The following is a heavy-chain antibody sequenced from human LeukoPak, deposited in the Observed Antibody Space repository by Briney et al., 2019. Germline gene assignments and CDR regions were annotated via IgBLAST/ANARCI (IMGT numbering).Heavy chain of an antibody. D-gene: IGHD3-10*01. V-gene: IGHV3-7*01. CDR3: ARFSPQANSGDY. Sequence: GGSLRLSCAASGFTVSSYWMSWVRQAQGKGLEWVANIKQDGSEKYYVDSVKGRFTISRDNAKNSLYLQMNSLRAEDTAVYYCARFSPQANSGDYWGQGTLATVSS. CDR1: GFTVSSYW. J-gene: IGHJ4*02. CDR2: IKQDGSEK.